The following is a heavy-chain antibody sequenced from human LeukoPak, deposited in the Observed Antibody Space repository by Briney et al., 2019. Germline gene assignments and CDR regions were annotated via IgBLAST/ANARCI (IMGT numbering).Heavy chain of an antibody. Sequence: GGSLRLSCVASGFTFRDYYMSWIRRAPGKGLEWVSYISSSSSYIDYADSVKGRFTISRDNAKNSLYLQMNSLREEDTAVYYCARDYYGMDVWGQGTTVTVSS. CDR2: ISSSSSYI. J-gene: IGHJ6*02. V-gene: IGHV3-11*06. CDR3: ARDYYGMDV. CDR1: GFTFRDYY.